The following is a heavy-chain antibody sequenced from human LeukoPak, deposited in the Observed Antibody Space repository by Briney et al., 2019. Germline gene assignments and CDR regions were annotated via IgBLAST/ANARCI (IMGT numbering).Heavy chain of an antibody. CDR1: GGSISSGDYY. J-gene: IGHJ4*02. V-gene: IGHV4-61*08. CDR2: IYYSGST. Sequence: KSSETLSLTCTVSGGSISSGDYYWSWIRQPPGKGLEWIGYIYYSGSTNYNPSLKSRVIISVDTSKNQFSLKLSSVAAADTAVYYCARDYGDYFDYWGQGTLVTVSS. CDR3: ARDYGDYFDY. D-gene: IGHD4-17*01.